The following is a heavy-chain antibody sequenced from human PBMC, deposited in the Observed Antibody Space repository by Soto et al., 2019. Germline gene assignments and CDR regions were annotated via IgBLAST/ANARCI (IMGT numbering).Heavy chain of an antibody. V-gene: IGHV1-69*01. CDR3: ATALGCRSTSCTLDY. Sequence: QVQLVQSGAEVKKPGSSVKVSCKASGGTFGSYAFSWVRQAPGQGLEWMGGIIPVAGAAHYAQKFQGRVTITADESTSTASMELSSLSSQETAVYYWATALGCRSTSCTLDYWGQGTRVIVSS. CDR2: IIPVAGAA. J-gene: IGHJ4*02. CDR1: GGTFGSYA. D-gene: IGHD2-2*01.